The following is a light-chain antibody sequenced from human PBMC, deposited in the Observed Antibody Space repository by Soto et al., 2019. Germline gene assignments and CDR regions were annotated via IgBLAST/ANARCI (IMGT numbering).Light chain of an antibody. CDR2: DAS. Sequence: DIVLTQSPATLSLSPGERATLSCRASQSVSSSYLAWFQHKPGQAPRLVIYDASNRATGIPARFSGSGSGTDFTLTISSLEPEDFAVYYCQQRSSWLTFGGGTKVDIK. CDR1: QSVSSSY. V-gene: IGKV3D-20*02. CDR3: QQRSSWLT. J-gene: IGKJ4*01.